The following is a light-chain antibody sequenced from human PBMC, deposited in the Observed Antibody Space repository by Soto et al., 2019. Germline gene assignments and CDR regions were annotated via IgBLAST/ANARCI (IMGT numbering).Light chain of an antibody. CDR1: NIGSKS. V-gene: IGLV3-21*04. J-gene: IGLJ2*01. CDR2: YDS. CDR3: QLWDGSSDHPV. Sequence: SYELTQPPSVSVAPGETARLSCGGNNIGSKSVHWYQQKPGRAPVLVIYYDSDRPSGIPERFSGSNSGNTATLTVSRVEAGDEADYYCQLWDGSSDHPVFGGGTKLTVL.